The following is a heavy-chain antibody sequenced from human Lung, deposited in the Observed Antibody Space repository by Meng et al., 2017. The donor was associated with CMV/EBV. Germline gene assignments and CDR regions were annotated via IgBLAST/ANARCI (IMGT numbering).Heavy chain of an antibody. CDR2: INHCGST. J-gene: IGHJ4*02. D-gene: IGHD6-13*01. CDR1: GGSFSGYY. Sequence: SXTXSLXCAVYGGSFSGYYWSWIRQPPGKGLEWIGEINHCGSTNYNPSLKSRVTISVDTSKDQFSLKLSSVTAADTAVYYCARGSSSWYPKYYFDYWGQGXLVTVSS. V-gene: IGHV4-34*01. CDR3: ARGSSSWYPKYYFDY.